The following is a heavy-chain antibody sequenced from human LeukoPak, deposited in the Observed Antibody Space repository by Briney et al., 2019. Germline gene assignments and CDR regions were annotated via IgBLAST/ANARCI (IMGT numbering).Heavy chain of an antibody. CDR1: GFTFSSYA. CDR3: AQESGYGGYFDY. J-gene: IGHJ4*02. CDR2: ISGSGGST. D-gene: IGHD4-23*01. Sequence: AGGSLRLSCAASGFTFSSYAMSWVRQAPGKGLEWVSAISGSGGSTYYADSVKGRFTISRDNSKNTLYLQMNSLRAEDTAVYYCAQESGYGGYFDYWGQGTLVTVSS. V-gene: IGHV3-23*01.